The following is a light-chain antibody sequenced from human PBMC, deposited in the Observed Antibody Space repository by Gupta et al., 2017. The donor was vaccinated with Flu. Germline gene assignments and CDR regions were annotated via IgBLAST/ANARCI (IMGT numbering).Light chain of an antibody. Sequence: SSELTQPPSVSVSPGQTARITCSGDALPKKYAYWYQQKSGQAPVLLIYEDSKRPSGIPERFSGSSSGTMATLTISXAXVEEEAXYYCYSNDSSGNNSEVFGGGTKLTV. V-gene: IGLV3-10*01. CDR3: YSNDSSGNNSEV. CDR2: EDS. CDR1: ALPKKY. J-gene: IGLJ2*01.